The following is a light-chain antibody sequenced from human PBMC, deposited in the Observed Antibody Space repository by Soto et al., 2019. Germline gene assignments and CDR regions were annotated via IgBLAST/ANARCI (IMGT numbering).Light chain of an antibody. J-gene: IGKJ4*01. Sequence: ESVLTQSPGTLSVSKGERATLSCRASQSISNKLVWYQQKPDQAPRLLIYAASTRAAGIPARFSGSGSGTDFTLTISRLEPEDFAVYYCQQYGSSPRTFGGGTKVDIK. CDR1: QSISNK. CDR2: AAS. CDR3: QQYGSSPRT. V-gene: IGKV3-20*01.